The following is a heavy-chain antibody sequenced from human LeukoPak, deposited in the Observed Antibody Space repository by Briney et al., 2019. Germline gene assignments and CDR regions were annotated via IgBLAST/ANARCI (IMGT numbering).Heavy chain of an antibody. CDR3: AKGYSYGYSYFDY. V-gene: IGHV3-30*18. CDR2: ISYDGSNK. CDR1: GFTVSSYG. D-gene: IGHD5-18*01. Sequence: GGSLRLSCAASGFTVSSYGMHWVRQAPGKGLEWVAVISYDGSNKYYADSVKGRFTISRDNSKNTLYLQMNSLRAEDTAVYYCAKGYSYGYSYFDYWGQGTLVTVSS. J-gene: IGHJ4*02.